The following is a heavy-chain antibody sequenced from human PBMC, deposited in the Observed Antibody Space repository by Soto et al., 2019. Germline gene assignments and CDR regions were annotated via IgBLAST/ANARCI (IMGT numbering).Heavy chain of an antibody. D-gene: IGHD1-26*01. J-gene: IGHJ1*01. V-gene: IGHV4-31*03. CDR2: IYYSGST. CDR3: ARDLEPSGNYRGDLPH. Sequence: TLSLTCSVSSASIYSGAYYWTWIRQHPGKGLEWIGYIYYSGSTYYNPSLKSRVTISVDTSKNQFSLKLSSLTAADTAVYYCARDLEPSGNYRGDLPHWRQGTLVT. CDR1: SASIYSGAYY.